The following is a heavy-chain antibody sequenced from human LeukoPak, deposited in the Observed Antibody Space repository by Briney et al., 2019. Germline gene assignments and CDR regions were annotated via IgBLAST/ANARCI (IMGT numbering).Heavy chain of an antibody. CDR3: ARGLRNTDTFDI. CDR2: IWYDGSNK. Sequence: VGSLRFSRAASGFIFSNYGMHWVRQAPGKGLEWVAVIWYDGSNKYYADSVAGRFTISRDNSKNTVYLQMNSLRAEDTAVYYCARGLRNTDTFDIWGEGTVDPVSS. CDR1: GFIFSNYG. V-gene: IGHV3-33*01. J-gene: IGHJ3*02.